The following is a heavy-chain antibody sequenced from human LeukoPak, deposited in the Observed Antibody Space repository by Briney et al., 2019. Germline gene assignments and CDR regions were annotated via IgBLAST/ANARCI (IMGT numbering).Heavy chain of an antibody. J-gene: IGHJ4*02. D-gene: IGHD5-24*01. Sequence: SVKVSCKASGGTFSSYAISWVRQAPGQGLEWMGGIIPIFGTANYAQKFQGRATITTDESTSTAYMELSSLRSEDTAVYYCATPRDGYNYRTFNYWGQGTLVTVSS. CDR1: GGTFSSYA. V-gene: IGHV1-69*05. CDR3: ATPRDGYNYRTFNY. CDR2: IIPIFGTA.